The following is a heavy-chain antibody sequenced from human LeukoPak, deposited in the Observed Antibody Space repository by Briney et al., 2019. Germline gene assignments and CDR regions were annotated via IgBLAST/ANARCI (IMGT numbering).Heavy chain of an antibody. V-gene: IGHV3-30*04. CDR3: ARDLRGGFRSNWGNPILDY. CDR2: IAYDGSYK. CDR1: AFTFSSYA. D-gene: IGHD7-27*01. J-gene: IGHJ4*02. Sequence: GRSLRLSCAASAFTFSSYAMHWVRQAPGKGLEWVAVIAYDGSYKYYADSVKGRFTISRDNSKNTLYLQMDSLGAEDTAVYYCARDLRGGFRSNWGNPILDYWGQGTLVTVSS.